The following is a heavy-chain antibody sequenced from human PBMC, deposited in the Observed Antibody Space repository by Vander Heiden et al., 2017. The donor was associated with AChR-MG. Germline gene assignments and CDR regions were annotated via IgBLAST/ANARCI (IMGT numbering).Heavy chain of an antibody. CDR2: ISVGGTS. V-gene: IGHV4-28*01. CDR1: GYSISSGNW. D-gene: IGHD3-10*01. J-gene: IGHJ4*02. CDR3: ARKVSGSGNYDY. Sequence: QVQLQESGPGLVKPSDTLSLTCAVSGYSISSGNWWAWIRQPPGKGLEWIGYISVGGTSNYNPSLRSRVTMSVDTSNNQFSLKLRSVTAVDTAVYYCARKVSGSGNYDYWGQGTLVTVSS.